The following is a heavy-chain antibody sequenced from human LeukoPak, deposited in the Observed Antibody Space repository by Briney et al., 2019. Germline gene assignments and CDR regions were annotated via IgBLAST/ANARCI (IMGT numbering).Heavy chain of an antibody. Sequence: PGGSLRLSCAASGFTFSSYGMSWVRQAPGKGLEWVSAISGSGGSTYYADSVKGRFTISRDNSKNTLYLQMNSLRAEGTAVYYCARGRGYYGSGRSAYMDVWGKGTTVTISS. J-gene: IGHJ6*03. V-gene: IGHV3-23*01. D-gene: IGHD3-10*01. CDR2: ISGSGGST. CDR3: ARGRGYYGSGRSAYMDV. CDR1: GFTFSSYG.